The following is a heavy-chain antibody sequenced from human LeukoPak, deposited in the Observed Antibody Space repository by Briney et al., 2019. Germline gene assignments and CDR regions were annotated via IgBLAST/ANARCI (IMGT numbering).Heavy chain of an antibody. CDR2: ISGSDGST. CDR1: GFTFSHAW. J-gene: IGHJ4*02. V-gene: IGHV3-23*01. D-gene: IGHD2-15*01. CDR3: AKGRGYCTGGSCYSDY. Sequence: GGSLRLSCAASGFTFSHAWMSWVRQAPGKGLEWVSTISGSDGSTYYADSVKGRFTISRDNSKNTLYLQMNSLRVEDTAIYYCAKGRGYCTGGSCYSDYWGQGTLVTVSS.